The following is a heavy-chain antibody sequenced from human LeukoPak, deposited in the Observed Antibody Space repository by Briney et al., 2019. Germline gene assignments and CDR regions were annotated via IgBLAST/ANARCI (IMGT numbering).Heavy chain of an antibody. CDR3: ARGYSSSWLGYFDY. J-gene: IGHJ4*02. CDR2: IDKKDNFYAT. Sequence: QPGGSLRLSCAASGFTFSGSAIHWVRQSSGKGLEWVGHIDKKDNFYATTSAASVTGRFTISRDDSKNTAYLQMNSLGAEDTAFYYCARGYSSSWLGYFDYWGQGTLVTVSS. V-gene: IGHV3-73*01. CDR1: GFTFSGSA. D-gene: IGHD6-13*01.